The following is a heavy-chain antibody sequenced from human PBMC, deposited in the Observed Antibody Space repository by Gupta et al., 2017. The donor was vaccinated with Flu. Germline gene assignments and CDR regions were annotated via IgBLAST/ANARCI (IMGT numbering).Heavy chain of an antibody. D-gene: IGHD6-13*01. J-gene: IGHJ3*02. Sequence: QVQLQQWGAGLLKPSETLSLTCAVYGGSFSGYYWSWIRQPPGKGLEWIGEINHSGSTNSNPSLKSRVTISVDTPKNQFSLKLSSVTAADTAVYYCAMAEGPIAAAGNDAFDIWGQGTMVTVSS. CDR1: GGSFSGYY. CDR2: INHSGST. V-gene: IGHV4-34*01. CDR3: AMAEGPIAAAGNDAFDI.